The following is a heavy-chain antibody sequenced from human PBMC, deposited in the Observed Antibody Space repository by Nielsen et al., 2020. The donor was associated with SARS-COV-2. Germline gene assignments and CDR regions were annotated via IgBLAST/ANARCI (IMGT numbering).Heavy chain of an antibody. CDR3: ARDRAGGIAARPEDY. D-gene: IGHD6-6*01. CDR2: ISSSSSYI. Sequence: GESLKISCAASGFTFSSYSMNWVRQAPGKGLEWVSSISSSSSYIYYADSVKGRFTISRDNAKNSLYLQMNSLRAEDTAVYYCARDRAGGIAARPEDYWGQGTLVTVSS. J-gene: IGHJ4*02. CDR1: GFTFSSYS. V-gene: IGHV3-21*01.